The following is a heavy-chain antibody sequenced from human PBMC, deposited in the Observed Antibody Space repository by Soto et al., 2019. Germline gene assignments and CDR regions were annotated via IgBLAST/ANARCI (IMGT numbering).Heavy chain of an antibody. J-gene: IGHJ4*02. V-gene: IGHV3-66*01. D-gene: IGHD2-2*02. CDR1: GLTVIGDFSVSTNF. Sequence: EVQLVESGGTLVEPGGPLRLSCAASGLTVIGDFSVSTNFMTWVRPAPGKGLAWVSIIYTSGRTYYADSVKGRFTIFRDNSKITLYLQMNSLIAEDTAVYYCAKDRCSSTSCYKQERGLASRGKGTLVTISS. CDR3: AKDRCSSTSCYKQERGLAS. CDR2: IYTSGRT.